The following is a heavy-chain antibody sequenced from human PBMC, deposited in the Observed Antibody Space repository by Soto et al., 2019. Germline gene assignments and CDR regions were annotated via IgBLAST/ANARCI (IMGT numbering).Heavy chain of an antibody. CDR2: IYYSGST. J-gene: IGHJ4*02. CDR3: TRGQYYYDSSTAIDY. Sequence: PSETLSLTCTFSGCSVSSGSYYWSWIRQPPGKGLEWIGYIYYSGSTNYNPSLKSRVTISVDTSKNQFSLKLSSVTAADTAVYYCTRGQYYYDSSTAIDYWGQGTVLPVSS. CDR1: GCSVSSGSYY. V-gene: IGHV4-61*01. D-gene: IGHD3-22*01.